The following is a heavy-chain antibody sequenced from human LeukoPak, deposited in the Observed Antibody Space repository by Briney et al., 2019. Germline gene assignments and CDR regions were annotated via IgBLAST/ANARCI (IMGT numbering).Heavy chain of an antibody. CDR1: GGSISSGDYY. Sequence: SETLSLTCTVSGGSISSGDYYWSWIRQPPGKGLEWIGYIYYSGSTYYNPSLKSRVTISVDTSKKQFSLKLSSVTAADTAVYYCARKSGGEEPRGLIPHSDRGIDYWGQGTLVTVSS. D-gene: IGHD1-14*01. V-gene: IGHV4-30-4*01. CDR2: IYYSGST. J-gene: IGHJ4*02. CDR3: ARKSGGEEPRGLIPHSDRGIDY.